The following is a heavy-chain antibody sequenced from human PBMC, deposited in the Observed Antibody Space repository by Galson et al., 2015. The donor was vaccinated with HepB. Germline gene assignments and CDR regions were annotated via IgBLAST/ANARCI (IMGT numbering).Heavy chain of an antibody. Sequence: SLRLSCAASGFTFSSYAMHWVRQAPGKGLEWVAVISYDGSNKYYADSVKGRFTISRDNSKNTLYLQMNSLRAEDTAVYYCARPLEPMGEGGMDVWGQGTTVTVSS. CDR1: GFTFSSYA. J-gene: IGHJ6*02. CDR3: ARPLEPMGEGGMDV. D-gene: IGHD2-8*01. V-gene: IGHV3-30*04. CDR2: ISYDGSNK.